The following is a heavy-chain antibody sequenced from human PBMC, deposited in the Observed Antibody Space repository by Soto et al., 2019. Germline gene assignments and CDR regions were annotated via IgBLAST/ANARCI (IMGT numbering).Heavy chain of an antibody. Sequence: ASVKVSSNASGYSFTSYAISWLRHAPGQGLEWMGLINPYNGNTKYSQKFQGRVTSNTDNSASTAYMELSSLRSAETSVYSFAREFPLCLDSWGQGTLVTVSS. CDR2: INPYNGNT. J-gene: IGHJ4*02. CDR3: AREFPLCLDS. V-gene: IGHV1-18*01. CDR1: GYSFTSYA. D-gene: IGHD3-16*01.